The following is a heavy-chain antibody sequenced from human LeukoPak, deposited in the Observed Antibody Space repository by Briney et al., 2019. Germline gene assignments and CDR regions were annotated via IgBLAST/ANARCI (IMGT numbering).Heavy chain of an antibody. Sequence: WASVKVSCKASDYTFTSYGISLVRQAPGQGLEWMGGISAYNGNTNYAQKLQGRVTMTTDTSTSTAYMELRSLRSDDTAVYYCARSSSVTIPGYYFDYWGQGTLVTVSS. CDR1: DYTFTSYG. CDR2: ISAYNGNT. CDR3: ARSSSVTIPGYYFDY. D-gene: IGHD2-21*01. V-gene: IGHV1-18*01. J-gene: IGHJ4*02.